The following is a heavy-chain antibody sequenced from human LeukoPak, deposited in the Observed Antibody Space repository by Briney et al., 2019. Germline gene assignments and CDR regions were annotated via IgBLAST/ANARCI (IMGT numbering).Heavy chain of an antibody. D-gene: IGHD4-17*01. Sequence: GGSLRLSCTASGFTFSSYEMNWVRQAPGKGLEWGSYISSSGSTIYYADSVKGRFTISRDNAKNSLYLQMNSLRAEDTAVYYCARSSRDYGDYSGGYWGQGTLVTVSS. V-gene: IGHV3-48*03. J-gene: IGHJ4*02. CDR1: GFTFSSYE. CDR2: ISSSGSTI. CDR3: ARSSRDYGDYSGGY.